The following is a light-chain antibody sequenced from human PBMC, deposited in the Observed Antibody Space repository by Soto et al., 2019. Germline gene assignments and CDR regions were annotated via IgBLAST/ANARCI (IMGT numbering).Light chain of an antibody. CDR2: DAS. CDR3: QQSYSTPT. J-gene: IGKJ5*01. CDR1: QSLNSR. Sequence: DIQLTQSPSTLSASVGDRVTLTCRAAQSLNSRLAWYQHRPGKAPRLLIYDASTLESGVPSRFSGSGSGTEFTLTISSLQPEDFATYYCQQSYSTPTFGQGTRLEI. V-gene: IGKV1-5*01.